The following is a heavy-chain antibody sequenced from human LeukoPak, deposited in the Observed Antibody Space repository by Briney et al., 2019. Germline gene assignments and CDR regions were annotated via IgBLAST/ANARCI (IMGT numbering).Heavy chain of an antibody. V-gene: IGHV4-39*01. J-gene: IGHJ6*02. D-gene: IGHD1-26*01. CDR2: IYYSGST. CDR1: GGSISSSSYY. CDR3: ARRGVGATYGMDV. Sequence: SETLSLTCTVSGGSISSSSYYWGWIRQPPGKGLEWIGSIYYSGSTYYNPSLKSRVTISVDTSKNQFSLKLSSVTAADTAVYYCARRGVGATYGMDVWGQGTTVTVSS.